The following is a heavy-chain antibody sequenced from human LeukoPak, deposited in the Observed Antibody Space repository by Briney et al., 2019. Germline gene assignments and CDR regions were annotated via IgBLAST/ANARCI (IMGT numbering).Heavy chain of an antibody. V-gene: IGHV3-30*04. CDR3: AKDVYFDY. CDR1: GFTFSSYA. CDR2: ISYDGSNK. Sequence: GGSLRLSCAASGFTFSSYAMHWVRQAPGKGLEWVAVISYDGSNKYYADSVKGRFTISRDNSKNTLYLQMNSLRAEDTAVYYCAKDVYFDYWGQGTLVTVSS. J-gene: IGHJ4*02.